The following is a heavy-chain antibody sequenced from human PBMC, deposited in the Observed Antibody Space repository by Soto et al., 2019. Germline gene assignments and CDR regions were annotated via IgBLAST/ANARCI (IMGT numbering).Heavy chain of an antibody. CDR2: INPNTGDT. J-gene: IGHJ4*02. CDR3: ARDDY. Sequence: QVQLVQSGAEVKKPGASVKVSCQASGYTFTDYYLHWVRQAPGHGLEWMGWINPNTGDTHSAQKLQGRVTMTGDTSISTAYMELSRLRSDDTAVYYCARDDYWGQGTLVTVSS. CDR1: GYTFTDYY. V-gene: IGHV1-2*02.